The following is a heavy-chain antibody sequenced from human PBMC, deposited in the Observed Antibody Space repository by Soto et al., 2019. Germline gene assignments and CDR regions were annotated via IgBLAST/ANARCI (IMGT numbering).Heavy chain of an antibody. CDR2: ISINGRTI. D-gene: IGHD6-25*01. Sequence: QVQLVESGGGLVKPGGSLRLSCAASGFTFSDYYMTWIRQAPGQGLEWVSYISINGRTIHYADSVKGRFTISRDNAKNSIYLQMESLRGEDTAVYYCARGGLYYGMDVWGQGTTVTVSS. J-gene: IGHJ6*02. CDR3: ARGGLYYGMDV. V-gene: IGHV3-11*01. CDR1: GFTFSDYY.